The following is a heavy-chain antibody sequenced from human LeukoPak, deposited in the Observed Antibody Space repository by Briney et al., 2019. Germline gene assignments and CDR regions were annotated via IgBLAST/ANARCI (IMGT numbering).Heavy chain of an antibody. J-gene: IGHJ4*02. CDR2: INDSGTS. V-gene: IGHV4-34*01. D-gene: IGHD1-1*01. CDR1: GGSFSDYN. Sequence: SETLYLTCAVSGGSFSDYNWTWLRQSPDKGLEWIGEINDSGTSHYNPSLKSRVTISVDTAKNQFSLELRSVTAADTAVYYCARGLDLEGLDYWGQGTLVTVSS. CDR3: ARGLDLEGLDY.